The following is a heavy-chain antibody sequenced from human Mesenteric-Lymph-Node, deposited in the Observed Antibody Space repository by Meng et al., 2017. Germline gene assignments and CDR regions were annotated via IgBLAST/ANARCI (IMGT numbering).Heavy chain of an antibody. J-gene: IGHJ4*02. Sequence: GSLRLSCTVSGGSISSSSYYWGWIRQPPGKGLEWIGSIYYSGSTYYNPSLKSRVTISVDTSKNQFSLKLSSVTAADTAVYYCARGGSSGPYDYWGQGTLVTVSS. CDR3: ARGGSSGPYDY. CDR1: GGSISSSSYY. D-gene: IGHD6-19*01. V-gene: IGHV4-39*07. CDR2: IYYSGST.